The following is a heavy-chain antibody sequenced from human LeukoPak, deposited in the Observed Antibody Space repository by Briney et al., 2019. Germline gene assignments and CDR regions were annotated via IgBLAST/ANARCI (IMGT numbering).Heavy chain of an antibody. V-gene: IGHV3-7*03. J-gene: IGHJ4*02. D-gene: IGHD4-17*01. CDR2: IEQDGSEK. CDR3: ARDPLVTTVTTPGY. CDR1: GFTFSSYW. Sequence: PGGSLRLSCAASGFTFSSYWMSWVRQAPGKGLEWVANIEQDGSEKNYVDSVKGRFTISRDNAKNSLYLQMNSLRAEDTAVYYCARDPLVTTVTTPGYWGQGTLVTLSS.